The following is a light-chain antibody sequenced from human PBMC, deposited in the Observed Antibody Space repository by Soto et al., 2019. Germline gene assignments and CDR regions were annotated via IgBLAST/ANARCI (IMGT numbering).Light chain of an antibody. CDR1: SSDVGGYNH. J-gene: IGLJ3*02. V-gene: IGLV2-11*01. Sequence: QSALTQPRSVSGSPGQSVTISCTGTSSDVGGYNHVSWYHQHPGKAPKLMIYDVNKRPSGVPDRFSGSKSGNTASLNISGLQAEDEADYYCCSYAGSYIWVFGGGTKLTVL. CDR3: CSYAGSYIWV. CDR2: DVN.